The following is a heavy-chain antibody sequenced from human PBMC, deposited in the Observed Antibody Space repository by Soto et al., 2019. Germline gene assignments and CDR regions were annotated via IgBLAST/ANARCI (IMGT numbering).Heavy chain of an antibody. Sequence: QVQLQESGPGLVKPSQTLSLTCTVSGGSISSGDYYWSWIRQPPGKGLEWIGYIYYSGSTYYNPSLQGRVTISVDTSKNQFSLKLSSVTAADTAVYYCARGYIVVVTAIEENWFDPWGQGTLVTVSS. J-gene: IGHJ5*02. CDR2: IYYSGST. V-gene: IGHV4-30-4*01. D-gene: IGHD2-21*02. CDR3: ARGYIVVVTAIEENWFDP. CDR1: GGSISSGDYY.